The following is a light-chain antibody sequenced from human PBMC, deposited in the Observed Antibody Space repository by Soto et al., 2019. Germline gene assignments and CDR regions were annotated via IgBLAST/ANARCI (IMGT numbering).Light chain of an antibody. V-gene: IGKV3-15*01. J-gene: IGKJ1*01. Sequence: EIVMTQSPATLSVSPGERATLSCRASQSVSSNLAWYQQKPGQAPRLLIYGASTRATGIPARFSGSGSGTVFTLTISSLQSEDFAVYYCQQYNNWLRTFGQGTKVEIK. CDR3: QQYNNWLRT. CDR1: QSVSSN. CDR2: GAS.